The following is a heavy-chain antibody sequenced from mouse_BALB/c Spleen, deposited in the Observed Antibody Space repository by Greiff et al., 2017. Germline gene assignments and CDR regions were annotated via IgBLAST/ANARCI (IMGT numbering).Heavy chain of an antibody. J-gene: IGHJ4*01. V-gene: IGHV1-39*01. Sequence: VQLQQTGPELVKPGASVKISCKASGYSFTDYIMLWVKQSHGKSLEWIGNINPYYGSTSYNLKFKGKATLTVDKSSSTAYMQLNSLTSEDSAVYYCARGYYRYDGDYAMDYWGQGTSVTVSS. CDR2: INPYYGST. D-gene: IGHD2-14*01. CDR1: GYSFTDYI. CDR3: ARGYYRYDGDYAMDY.